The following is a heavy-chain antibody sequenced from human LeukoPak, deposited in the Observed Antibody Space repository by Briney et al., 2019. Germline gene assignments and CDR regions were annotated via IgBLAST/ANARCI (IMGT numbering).Heavy chain of an antibody. V-gene: IGHV1-24*01. D-gene: IGHD3-10*01. J-gene: IGHJ4*02. Sequence: ASVKVSCKVSGYTLTELSMHWVRQAPGKGLERMGGFDPEDGETIYAQKFQGRVTMTEDTSTDTAYMELSSLRSEDTAVYYCATAPPRYYYGSGSYYIGPFDYWGQGTLVTVSS. CDR2: FDPEDGET. CDR1: GYTLTELS. CDR3: ATAPPRYYYGSGSYYIGPFDY.